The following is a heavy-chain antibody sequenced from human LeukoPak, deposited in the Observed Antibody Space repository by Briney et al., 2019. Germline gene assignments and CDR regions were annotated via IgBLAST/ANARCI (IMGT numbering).Heavy chain of an antibody. CDR2: INPSGGST. D-gene: IGHD5-24*01. Sequence: APVKVSCKASGYTFTSYYMHWVRQAPGQGLEWMGIINPSGGSTSYAQKFQGRVTMTRDMSTSTVYMELSSLRSEDTALYYCAREDGYNGFGYWGQGTLVTVSP. CDR3: AREDGYNGFGY. V-gene: IGHV1-46*01. J-gene: IGHJ4*02. CDR1: GYTFTSYY.